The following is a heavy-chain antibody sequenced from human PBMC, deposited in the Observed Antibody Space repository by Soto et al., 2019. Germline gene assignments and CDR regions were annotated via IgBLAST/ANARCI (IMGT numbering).Heavy chain of an antibody. J-gene: IGHJ4*02. Sequence: GASVKVSCKASGYTFTSYAMHWVRQAPGQRLEWMGWINAGNGNTKYSRKFQGRVTITRDTSASTAYMELSSLRSEDTAVYYCARDPRIAAAGTGAYYFDYWGQGTLVTVSS. CDR1: GYTFTSYA. V-gene: IGHV1-3*01. CDR3: ARDPRIAAAGTGAYYFDY. CDR2: INAGNGNT. D-gene: IGHD6-13*01.